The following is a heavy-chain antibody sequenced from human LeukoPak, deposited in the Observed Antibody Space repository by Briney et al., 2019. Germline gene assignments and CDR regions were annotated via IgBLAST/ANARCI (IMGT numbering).Heavy chain of an antibody. J-gene: IGHJ5*01. V-gene: IGHV4-34*01. CDR1: GGSFSSYY. Sequence: SETLSLTCGVDGGSFSSYYWSWIRQSPGRGLEWIGEVNDRGDTDYNPSLKSRVTISLDTSKNEFYLRLSSVTAADTSVYYCARGRLTIFGVVSTTSGRFDSWGQGTLVTVSS. CDR2: VNDRGDT. D-gene: IGHD3-3*01. CDR3: ARGRLTIFGVVSTTSGRFDS.